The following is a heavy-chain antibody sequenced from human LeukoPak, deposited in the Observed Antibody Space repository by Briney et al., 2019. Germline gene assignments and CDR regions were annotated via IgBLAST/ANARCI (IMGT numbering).Heavy chain of an antibody. CDR2: ISAYNGNT. Sequence: ATVKVSCKASGYTFTSYGISGVRQAPGQGREWMGWISAYNGNTNYAQKLQGRVTMTTDTSTSTAYMELRSMRSDDTAVHYCARVVPAAPVFDPWGQGTLVTVSS. CDR3: ARVVPAAPVFDP. D-gene: IGHD2-2*01. V-gene: IGHV1-18*01. CDR1: GYTFTSYG. J-gene: IGHJ5*02.